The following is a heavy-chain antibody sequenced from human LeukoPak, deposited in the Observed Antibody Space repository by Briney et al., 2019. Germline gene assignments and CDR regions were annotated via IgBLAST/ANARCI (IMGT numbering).Heavy chain of an antibody. CDR2: ISSSSSTI. V-gene: IGHV3-48*01. CDR3: ARGSTYYDSSGQVPFDY. J-gene: IGHJ4*02. Sequence: PGGSLRLSCAASGFTFRNYVIHWVRQAPGKGLEWVSYISSSSSTIYYADSVKGRFTISRDNAKNSLYLQMNSLRAEDTAVYYCARGSTYYDSSGQVPFDYWGQGTLVTVSS. D-gene: IGHD3-22*01. CDR1: GFTFRNYV.